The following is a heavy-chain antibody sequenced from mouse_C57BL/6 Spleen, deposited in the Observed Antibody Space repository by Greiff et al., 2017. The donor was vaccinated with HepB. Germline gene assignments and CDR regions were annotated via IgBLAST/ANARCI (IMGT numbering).Heavy chain of an antibody. Sequence: VQLQQPGAELVKPGASVKMSCKASGYTFTSYWITWVKQRPGQGLEWIGDIYPGRGSTNYNEKFKSKATLTVDTSSSTAYMQLSSLTSEDSAVYYCARGVYYYVSSYYFDYWGQGTTLTVSS. V-gene: IGHV1-55*01. CDR3: ARGVYYYVSSYYFDY. CDR1: GYTFTSYW. CDR2: IYPGRGST. D-gene: IGHD1-1*01. J-gene: IGHJ2*01.